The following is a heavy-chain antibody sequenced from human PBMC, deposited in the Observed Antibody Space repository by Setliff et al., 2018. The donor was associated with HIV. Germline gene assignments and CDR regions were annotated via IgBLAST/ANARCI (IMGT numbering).Heavy chain of an antibody. CDR3: ARGRDSNGWYDV. CDR1: GFTFSNSW. CDR2: IKKDGSDK. J-gene: IGHJ5*02. Sequence: GGSLRLSCAASGFTFSNSWMTWVRQAPGKGLEWVANIKKDGSDKFYVDSVKGRFAISRDNAKNSLYLQMNSLRAEDTGVYYCARGRDSNGWYDVWGQGTLVTVSS. V-gene: IGHV3-7*01. D-gene: IGHD4-4*01.